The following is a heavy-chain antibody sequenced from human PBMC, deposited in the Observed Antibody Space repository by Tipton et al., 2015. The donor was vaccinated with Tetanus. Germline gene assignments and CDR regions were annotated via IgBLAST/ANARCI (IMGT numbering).Heavy chain of an antibody. J-gene: IGHJ3*02. Sequence: LRLSCAVYGGSFGHYYWTWIRQPPGKGLEWIGEINHDGRSTYTPSLKSRVTMLVDTSKKQFSLKVTSVTAADTAVYYCARLSSSANDAHAFDIWGQGTMVTVSS. V-gene: IGHV4-34*01. CDR3: ARLSSSANDAHAFDI. CDR2: INHDGRS. D-gene: IGHD3-22*01. CDR1: GGSFGHYY.